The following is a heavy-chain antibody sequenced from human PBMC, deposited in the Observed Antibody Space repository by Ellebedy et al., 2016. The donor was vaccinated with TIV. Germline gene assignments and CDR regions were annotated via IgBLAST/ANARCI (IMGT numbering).Heavy chain of an antibody. CDR3: AGLPYQAPYYYGLDV. Sequence: GESLKISCAASGFTFSSYAMSWVRQAPGKGLEWVSGIVGSGAQKYADSVKGRFTISRDNSKTTLDLQMNSLRAGDTAVYYCAGLPYQAPYYYGLDVWGQGTTVTVSS. V-gene: IGHV3-23*01. CDR2: IVGSGA. J-gene: IGHJ6*02. CDR1: GFTFSSYA. D-gene: IGHD2-2*01.